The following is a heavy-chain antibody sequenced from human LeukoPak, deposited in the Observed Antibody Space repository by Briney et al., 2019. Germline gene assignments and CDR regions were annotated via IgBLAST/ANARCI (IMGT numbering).Heavy chain of an antibody. V-gene: IGHV3-23*01. D-gene: IGHD1-26*01. Sequence: LSGGSLRLSCAASGFTVSSNYMSWVRQAPGKGLEWVSGISAGGDRTYYADSVKGRFTISRDNSKNTLYLQMNGLRAEDTAEYYCARSTVGTSCCTAVDYWGQGTLVTVSS. CDR3: ARSTVGTSCCTAVDY. CDR2: ISAGGDRT. J-gene: IGHJ4*02. CDR1: GFTVSSNY.